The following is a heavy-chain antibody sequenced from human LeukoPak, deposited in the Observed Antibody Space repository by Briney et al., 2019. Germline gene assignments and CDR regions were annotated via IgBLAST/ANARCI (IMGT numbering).Heavy chain of an antibody. D-gene: IGHD6-6*01. CDR3: TRVGGYSPSSTGGNAFDI. V-gene: IGHV1-18*01. Sequence: ASVKVSCKASGYTFTNYYIHWVRQAPGQGLEWVGWLSPYSGNTNYAQKVQGRVIMTTDTSTSTAYMELRSLRSDDTAMYFCTRVGGYSPSSTGGNAFDIWGQGTMVTVSS. CDR2: LSPYSGNT. CDR1: GYTFTNYY. J-gene: IGHJ3*02.